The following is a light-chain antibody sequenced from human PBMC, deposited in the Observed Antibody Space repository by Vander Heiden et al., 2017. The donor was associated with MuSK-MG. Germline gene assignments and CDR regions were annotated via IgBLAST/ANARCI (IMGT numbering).Light chain of an antibody. CDR3: QQSYSTPRT. V-gene: IGKV1-39*01. CDR1: QSIRTF. Sequence: DIQMTQSPSSLSASVGDKFTITCRASQSIRTFLNWYQQKPGRAPKLLIYAASNLQTGVPARFSGSGSGTDFTLTISNLQPEDFATYYCQQSYSTPRTFGPGTKVDI. CDR2: AAS. J-gene: IGKJ3*01.